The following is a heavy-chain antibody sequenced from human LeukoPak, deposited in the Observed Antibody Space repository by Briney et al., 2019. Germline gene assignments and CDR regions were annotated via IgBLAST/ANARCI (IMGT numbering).Heavy chain of an antibody. CDR3: ARDHRAYSSSGHDY. J-gene: IGHJ4*02. CDR2: MNPNSGNT. Sequence: GASVKVSCKASGYTFTSYDINWVRQATGQGLEWMGWMNPNSGNTGYAQKFQGRVTMTRNTSISTAYMELRSLRSDDTAVYYCARDHRAYSSSGHDYWGQGTLVTVSS. V-gene: IGHV1-8*01. CDR1: GYTFTSYD. D-gene: IGHD6-6*01.